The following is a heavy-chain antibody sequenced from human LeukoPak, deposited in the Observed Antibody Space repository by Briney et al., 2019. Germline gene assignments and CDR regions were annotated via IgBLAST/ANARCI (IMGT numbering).Heavy chain of an antibody. CDR1: GFPYRRYD. V-gene: IGHV3-23*01. CDR2: IGGSGSST. CDR3: AKWLLSARGMDV. Sequence: GGSLSLLCAASGFPYRRYDMRGLRQAPGGGLEGVSAIGGSGSSTYYADALKGRFTISRDNSKNTLYLQMNSLRAEDTAVYYCAKWLLSARGMDVWGQGTTVTVSS. J-gene: IGHJ6*02. D-gene: IGHD2-15*01.